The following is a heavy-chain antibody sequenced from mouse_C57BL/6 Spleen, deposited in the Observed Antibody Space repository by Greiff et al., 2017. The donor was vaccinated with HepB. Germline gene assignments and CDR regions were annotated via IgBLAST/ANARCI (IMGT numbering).Heavy chain of an antibody. J-gene: IGHJ2*01. CDR2: IYPGNSDT. D-gene: IGHD1-1*01. Sequence: EVQLQQSGTVLARPGASVKMSCKTSGYTFTSYWMHWVKQRPGQGLEWIGAIYPGNSDTSYNQKFKAKAKLTAVTSASTAYMGLSSLTNEDSAVYYYTRKDYGSSYNFDYWGQGTALTVSS. V-gene: IGHV1-5*01. CDR1: GYTFTSYW. CDR3: TRKDYGSSYNFDY.